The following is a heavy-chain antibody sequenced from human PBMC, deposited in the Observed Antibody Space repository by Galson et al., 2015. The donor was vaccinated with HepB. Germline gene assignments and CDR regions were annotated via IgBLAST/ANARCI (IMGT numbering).Heavy chain of an antibody. CDR2: INAGGRT. D-gene: IGHD4-11*01. V-gene: IGHV3-53*01. CDR3: ASYSTSSPPYYYYYPMDV. Sequence: SLRLSCAASGFTVSSNYMSWVRQAPGKGLEWVSLINAGGRTFYADSVRGRFTISRGNSKSTLYLQMNSLRAEDTAVYYCASYSTSSPPYYYYYPMDVWGQGTSVTVSS. J-gene: IGHJ6*02. CDR1: GFTVSSNY.